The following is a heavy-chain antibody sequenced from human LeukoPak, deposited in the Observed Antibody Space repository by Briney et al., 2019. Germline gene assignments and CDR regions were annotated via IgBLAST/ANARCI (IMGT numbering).Heavy chain of an antibody. V-gene: IGHV4-39*07. Sequence: PSETLSLTCTVSGGSISSSDYYWGWIRQPPGKGLEWIGTIYYSGSTYYNPSLKSRVTISVDTSKNQFSLKLSSVTAADTAMYYCARVSGYDWESFYDYWGQGSLVTVSS. D-gene: IGHD5-12*01. CDR2: IYYSGST. CDR3: ARVSGYDWESFYDY. J-gene: IGHJ4*02. CDR1: GGSISSSDYY.